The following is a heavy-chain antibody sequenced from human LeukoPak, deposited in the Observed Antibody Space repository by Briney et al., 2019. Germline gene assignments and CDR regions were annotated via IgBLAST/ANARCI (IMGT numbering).Heavy chain of an antibody. CDR1: GFTLDDYA. CDR2: ISWNSGSI. V-gene: IGHV3-9*01. Sequence: GGSLRLSCAASGFTLDDYAMHWVRQAPGKGLEWVSGISWNSGSIGYADSVKGRFTISRDNAKNSLYLQMNSLRAEDTALYYCAKAGDSSGHYGMDVWGQGTTVTVSS. D-gene: IGHD3-22*01. J-gene: IGHJ6*02. CDR3: AKAGDSSGHYGMDV.